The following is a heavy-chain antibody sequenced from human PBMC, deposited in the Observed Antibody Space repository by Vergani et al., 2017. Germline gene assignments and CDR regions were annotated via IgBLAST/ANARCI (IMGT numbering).Heavy chain of an antibody. CDR1: GGSISSGYY. CDR2: IYHSGST. J-gene: IGHJ4*02. CDR3: ARANYYVAYFDY. D-gene: IGHD3-10*02. V-gene: IGHV4-38-2*02. Sequence: QLQLQESGPGLVKPSETLSLTCTVSGGSISSGYYWGWIRQPPGKGLEWIGSIYHSGSTYYNPSLKSRVTISVDTSKNQFSLKLSSVTAADTAVYYCARANYYVAYFDYWGQGTLVTVSS.